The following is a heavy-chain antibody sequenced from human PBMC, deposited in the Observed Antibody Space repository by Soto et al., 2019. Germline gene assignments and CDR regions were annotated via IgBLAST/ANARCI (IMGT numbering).Heavy chain of an antibody. CDR2: INAGNGNT. V-gene: IGHV1-3*01. D-gene: IGHD3-3*01. Sequence: SVKVSCNASGYTFTSFAMHWVRQAPGQRLEWMGWINAGNGNTEYSQKFQGRVTITRDTSASTAYMELSSLRSEDTAVYYCARGYDFWSGYYRGHYFDYWGQGTLVTVSS. CDR3: ARGYDFWSGYYRGHYFDY. J-gene: IGHJ4*02. CDR1: GYTFTSFA.